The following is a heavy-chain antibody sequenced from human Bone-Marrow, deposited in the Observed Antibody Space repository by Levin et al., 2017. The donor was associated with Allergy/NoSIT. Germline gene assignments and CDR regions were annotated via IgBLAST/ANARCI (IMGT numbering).Heavy chain of an antibody. D-gene: IGHD4-17*01. CDR1: GFTFSSYA. CDR3: AKDPLLGGDETLDY. Sequence: GESLKISCAASGFTFSSYAMSWVRQAPGKGLEWVSAISGSGGSTYYADSVKGRFTISRDNSKNTLYLQMNSLRAEDPAVYYCAKDPLLGGDETLDYWGQGTLVTVSS. V-gene: IGHV3-23*01. J-gene: IGHJ4*02. CDR2: ISGSGGST.